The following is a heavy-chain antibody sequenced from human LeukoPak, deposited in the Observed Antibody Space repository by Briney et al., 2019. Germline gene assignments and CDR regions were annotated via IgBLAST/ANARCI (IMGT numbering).Heavy chain of an antibody. D-gene: IGHD6-6*01. V-gene: IGHV1-69*13. CDR1: GGTFSSYA. Sequence: ASVKVSCKASGGTFSSYAISWVRQAPGQGLEWMGGIIPIFGTANYAQKLQGRVTITADESTSTAYMELSSLRSEDTAVYYCARENEYSSSPTIRQFDYWGQGTLVTVSS. CDR2: IIPIFGTA. CDR3: ARENEYSSSPTIRQFDY. J-gene: IGHJ4*02.